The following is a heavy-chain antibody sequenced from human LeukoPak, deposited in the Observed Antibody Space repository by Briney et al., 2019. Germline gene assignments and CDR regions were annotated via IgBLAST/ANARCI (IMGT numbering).Heavy chain of an antibody. CDR2: IYPGDSDT. Sequence: GESLKISCKGSGYSFTGYWIGWVRQVPGKGLEWMGIIYPGDSDTRYSPSFQGQVTISADKSISTAYLQWSSLKASDTAMYYCARIKSADLRAAYYYGMDVWGQGTTVTVSS. V-gene: IGHV5-51*01. CDR1: GYSFTGYW. J-gene: IGHJ6*02. CDR3: ARIKSADLRAAYYYGMDV. D-gene: IGHD2-15*01.